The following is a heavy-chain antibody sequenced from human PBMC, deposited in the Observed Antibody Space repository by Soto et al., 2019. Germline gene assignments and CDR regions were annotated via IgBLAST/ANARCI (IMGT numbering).Heavy chain of an antibody. Sequence: QVQLVQSGAEVRKPGSSVKVSCKAYGDTFTKYAITWVRQAPGQGLEWVGGLIPVFGTANYAHKFQGRVTITADETTSTVYMELSSLRAEDTAVYYCARPSGGRIRYLEPFSCWGQGTQLTVSS. CDR2: LIPVFGTA. CDR1: GDTFTKYA. D-gene: IGHD3-3*01. J-gene: IGHJ4*02. V-gene: IGHV1-69*01. CDR3: ARPSGGRIRYLEPFSC.